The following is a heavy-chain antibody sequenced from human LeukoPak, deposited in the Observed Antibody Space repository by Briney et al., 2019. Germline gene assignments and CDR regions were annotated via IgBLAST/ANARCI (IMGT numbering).Heavy chain of an antibody. V-gene: IGHV4-34*01. CDR2: INHSGST. J-gene: IGHJ2*01. D-gene: IGHD5-18*01. CDR1: GGSFSVYY. CDR3: ARGDTYGSYFDL. Sequence: SETLSLTCTVYGGSFSVYYWYWIRQPPAKGLEWIGEINHSGSTNYNPSLKSRVTISTDTPENQFSLKVTSVTAADTAVYYCARGDTYGSYFDLWGRGTLVTVSS.